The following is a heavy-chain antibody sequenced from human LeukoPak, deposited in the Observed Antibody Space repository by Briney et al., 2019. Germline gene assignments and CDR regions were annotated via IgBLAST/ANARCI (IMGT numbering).Heavy chain of an antibody. CDR1: GGSFSGYY. J-gene: IGHJ4*02. CDR3: ARLGGGSGSYYNFPAEYYFDY. V-gene: IGHV4-34*01. Sequence: SETLSLTCAVYGGSFSGYYWSWIRRPPGKGLEWIGEINHSGSTNYSPSLKSRVTISVDKSKNQFSLKLSSVTAADTAVYYCARLGGGSGSYYNFPAEYYFDYWGQGTLVTVSS. CDR2: INHSGST. D-gene: IGHD3-10*01.